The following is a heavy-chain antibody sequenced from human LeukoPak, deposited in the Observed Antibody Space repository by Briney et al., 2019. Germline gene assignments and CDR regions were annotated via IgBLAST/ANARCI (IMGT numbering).Heavy chain of an antibody. CDR2: IYYSGST. CDR1: GGSISSYY. Sequence: SETLSLTCTVSGGSISSYYWSWIRQPPGKGLEWIGYIYYSGSTNYNPSLKSRVTISVDTSKNQFSLKLSSVTAADTAVYYCARHLKRGDRRVHAFDIWGQGTMVTVSS. V-gene: IGHV4-59*08. J-gene: IGHJ3*02. D-gene: IGHD2-21*02. CDR3: ARHLKRGDRRVHAFDI.